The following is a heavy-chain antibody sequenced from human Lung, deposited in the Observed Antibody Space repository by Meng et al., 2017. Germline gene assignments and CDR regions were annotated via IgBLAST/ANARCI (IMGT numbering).Heavy chain of an antibody. J-gene: IGHJ4*02. CDR3: ASAMGNYVPATNEWTPSYFDY. CDR1: GFTVSRYS. V-gene: IGHV1-69*02. CDR2: IIPILERA. D-gene: IGHD3-16*01. Sequence: QVQLVQSGAEVKKPGSSVKVACKASGFTVSRYSFSWVGQTLGQGLEWIGWIIPILERANYAQKFQGRVTITADISTTTAYMEMRSLRSEDTAVYYCASAMGNYVPATNEWTPSYFDYWGRGTLVTVSS.